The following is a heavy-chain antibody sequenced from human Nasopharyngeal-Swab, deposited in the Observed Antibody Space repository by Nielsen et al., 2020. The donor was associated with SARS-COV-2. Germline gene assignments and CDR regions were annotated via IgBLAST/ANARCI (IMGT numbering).Heavy chain of an antibody. CDR1: GCSIRNYY. V-gene: IGHV4-59*13. CDR2: IYHSGST. Sequence: SETLSLTCTVSGCSIRNYYWSWIRQPPGKGLEWIGYIYHSGSTKYNPSLKSRVTISLDTSNNQISLKLSSVTAADTAVYYCARDYAGNYDHYYSMDVWGQGTTVTVSS. CDR3: ARDYAGNYDHYYSMDV. D-gene: IGHD3-16*01. J-gene: IGHJ6*02.